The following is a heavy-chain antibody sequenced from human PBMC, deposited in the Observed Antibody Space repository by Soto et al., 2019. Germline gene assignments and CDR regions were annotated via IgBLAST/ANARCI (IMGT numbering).Heavy chain of an antibody. Sequence: GGSLRLSCAASGFTFSSYGMHWVRQAPGKGLEWVAVISYDGSNKYYADSVKGRFTISRDNSKNTLYLQMNSLRAEDTAVYYCANGRYGYSGYDYDWLDYWGQGTLVTVSS. D-gene: IGHD5-12*01. J-gene: IGHJ4*02. CDR2: ISYDGSNK. CDR3: ANGRYGYSGYDYDWLDY. CDR1: GFTFSSYG. V-gene: IGHV3-30*18.